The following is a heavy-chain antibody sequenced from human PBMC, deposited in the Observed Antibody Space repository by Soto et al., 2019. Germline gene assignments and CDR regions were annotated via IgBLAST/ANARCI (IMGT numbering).Heavy chain of an antibody. Sequence: SETLSLTCTVSGGSISSGGYYWSWIRQHPGKGLEWIGYIYYSGSTYYNPSLKSRVTISVDTSKNQFSLKLSSVTAADTAVYYCARVFYYYDSSGGPRNNWFDPWGQGTLVTVSS. D-gene: IGHD3-22*01. J-gene: IGHJ5*02. CDR3: ARVFYYYDSSGGPRNNWFDP. CDR2: IYYSGST. V-gene: IGHV4-31*03. CDR1: GGSISSGGYY.